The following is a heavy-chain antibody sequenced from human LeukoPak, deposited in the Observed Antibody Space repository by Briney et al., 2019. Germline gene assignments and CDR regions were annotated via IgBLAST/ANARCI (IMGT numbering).Heavy chain of an antibody. J-gene: IGHJ4*02. V-gene: IGHV4-34*01. CDR1: GGSFSGYY. CDR3: ARGPNYDFWSGYYAG. Sequence: SETLSLTCAVYGGSFSGYYWSWIRQPPGKGLEWIGEINHSGSTNYNPSLKSRVTISVDTSKNQFSLKRSSVTAADTAVYYCARGPNYDFWSGYYAGGGQGTLVTVSS. D-gene: IGHD3-3*01. CDR2: INHSGST.